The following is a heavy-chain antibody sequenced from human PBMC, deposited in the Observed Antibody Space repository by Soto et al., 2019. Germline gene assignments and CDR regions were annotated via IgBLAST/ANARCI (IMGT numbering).Heavy chain of an antibody. J-gene: IGHJ6*02. CDR1: GFTFISYA. CDR2: ISGSGGST. CDR3: ASHGDSPYYYYGMDV. V-gene: IGHV3-23*01. D-gene: IGHD4-17*01. Sequence: WGSLRLSCAASGFTFISYAMSCVRHSPLKGLEWVSAISGSGGSTYYADSVKGRFTISRDNSKNTLYLQMNSLRAEDTAVYYCASHGDSPYYYYGMDVWGQGTTVTVSS.